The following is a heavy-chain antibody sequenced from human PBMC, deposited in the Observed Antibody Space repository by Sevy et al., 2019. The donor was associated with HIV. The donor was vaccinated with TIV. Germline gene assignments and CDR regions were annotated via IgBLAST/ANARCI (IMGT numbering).Heavy chain of an antibody. V-gene: IGHV3-30*04. J-gene: IGHJ4*02. D-gene: IGHD3-22*01. Sequence: GGSLRLSCTASGFTFSTYAMYWVRQAPGKGLEWVAVISYDGNNKDYADSVKGRFTVSRDNSKNTLYLQMNSLRAEDTAVYYCASHHYDSTGYYYPLDYWGQGTLVTVSS. CDR3: ASHHYDSTGYYYPLDY. CDR1: GFTFSTYA. CDR2: ISYDGNNK.